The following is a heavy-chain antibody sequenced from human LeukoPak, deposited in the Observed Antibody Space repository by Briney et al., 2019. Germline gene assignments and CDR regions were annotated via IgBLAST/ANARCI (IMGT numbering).Heavy chain of an antibody. CDR2: IYYSGST. CDR3: ANTGVLQGNWGPFDY. D-gene: IGHD7-27*01. CDR1: GGSVSSGSYY. Sequence: SETLSLTCTVSGGSVSSGSYYWSWIWQPPGKGLEWIGYIYYSGSTNYNPSLKSRVTISVDTSKNQFSLKLSSVTAADTAVYYCANTGVLQGNWGPFDYWGQGTLLTVSS. V-gene: IGHV4-61*01. J-gene: IGHJ4*02.